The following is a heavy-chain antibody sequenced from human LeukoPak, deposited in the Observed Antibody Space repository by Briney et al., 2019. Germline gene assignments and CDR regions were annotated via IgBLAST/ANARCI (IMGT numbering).Heavy chain of an antibody. CDR2: IHPDGEEK. CDR3: ARGDDFSGDY. V-gene: IGHV3-7*04. D-gene: IGHD3/OR15-3a*01. CDR1: GFTFRKYW. J-gene: IGHJ4*02. Sequence: GGSLRLSCAASGFTFRKYWMSWVRQAPGKGLEWVANIHPDGEEKYHVDFVEGRSTISRDNAKNLLYLQMDSLRVEDTAVYYCARGDDFSGDYWGQGTLVTVSS.